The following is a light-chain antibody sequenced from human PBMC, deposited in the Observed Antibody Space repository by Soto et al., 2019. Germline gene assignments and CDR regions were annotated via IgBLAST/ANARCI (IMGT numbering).Light chain of an antibody. V-gene: IGKV3-20*01. CDR1: QSLSGNY. CDR3: QQYGTF. Sequence: EIVLTQSPGTLSLSPGERATLSCRASQSLSGNYLAWYQQKPGQAPRLLIYGSSTRATGIPGRFRGSGSGTDFTLTISSLEPEDFEVYYCQQYGTFFGPGTKVDI. J-gene: IGKJ3*01. CDR2: GSS.